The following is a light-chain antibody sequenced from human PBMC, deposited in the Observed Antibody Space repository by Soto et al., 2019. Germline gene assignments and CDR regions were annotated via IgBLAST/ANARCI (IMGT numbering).Light chain of an antibody. J-gene: IGLJ1*01. CDR2: EVS. Sequence: QSVLTQPASVSGSPGQSITISCTGTNSDVGSYNLVSWYQQHPSKAPKVMIYEVSKRPSGVPNSFSGSKSGNTASLTISGLQAEDEADYYCCSYAGSSTYVFGTGTKVTVL. CDR1: NSDVGSYNL. V-gene: IGLV2-23*02. CDR3: CSYAGSSTYV.